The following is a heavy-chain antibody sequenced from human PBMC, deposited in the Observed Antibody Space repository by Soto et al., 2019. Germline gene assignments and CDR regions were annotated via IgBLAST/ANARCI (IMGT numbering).Heavy chain of an antibody. CDR3: ARDSGLYDSWSGYSQGSYYYGMDV. D-gene: IGHD3-3*01. CDR2: INPNSGGT. Sequence: GASVKVSCKASGYTFTGYYMHWVRQAPGQGLEWMGWINPNSGGTNYAQKFQGRVTMTRDTSISTAYMELSRLRSDDTAVYYCARDSGLYDSWSGYSQGSYYYGMDVWGQGTTVTVSS. CDR1: GYTFTGYY. V-gene: IGHV1-2*02. J-gene: IGHJ6*02.